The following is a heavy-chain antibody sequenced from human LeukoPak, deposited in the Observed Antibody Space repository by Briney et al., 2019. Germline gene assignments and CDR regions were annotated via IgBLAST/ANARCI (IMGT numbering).Heavy chain of an antibody. V-gene: IGHV4-61*01. CDR3: ARAEVKQQLVLGTWFDP. CDR2: IYYSGST. J-gene: IGHJ5*02. Sequence: SETLSLTCTVAGASISSESYYWGWIRQPPGKGLEWIGYIYYSGSTNYNPSLKSRVTISVDTSKNQFSLKLSSVTAADTAVYYCARAEVKQQLVLGTWFDPWGQGTLVTVSS. CDR1: GASISSESYY. D-gene: IGHD6-13*01.